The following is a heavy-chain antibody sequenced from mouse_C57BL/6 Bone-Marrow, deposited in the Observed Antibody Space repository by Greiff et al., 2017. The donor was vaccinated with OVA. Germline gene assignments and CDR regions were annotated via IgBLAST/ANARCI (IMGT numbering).Heavy chain of an antibody. D-gene: IGHD2-4*01. CDR3: AREIYYDFFY. V-gene: IGHV1-64*01. CDR2: IHPNSGST. Sequence: QVQLQQPGAELVKPGASVKLSCKASGYTFTSYWMHWVKQRPGQGLEWIGMIHPNSGSTNYNEKFKGKATLTVDKSSSTAYMQLSSLTSEDAAVYYCAREIYYDFFYWGQGTTLTVSS. CDR1: GYTFTSYW. J-gene: IGHJ2*01.